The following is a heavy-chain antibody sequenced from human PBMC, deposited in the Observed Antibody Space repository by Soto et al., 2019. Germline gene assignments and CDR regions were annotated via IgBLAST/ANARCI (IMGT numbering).Heavy chain of an antibody. CDR3: ARDIGKLVQGHYFDY. CDR2: INPSGGST. CDR1: GYTFTSYY. Sequence: GASVKVSCKASGYTFTSYYMHWVRQAPGQGLEWMGIINPSGGSTSYAQKFQGRVTMTRDTSTSTVYMELSSLRSEDTAVYNCARDIGKLVQGHYFDYWGQGTLVTVSS. V-gene: IGHV1-46*01. J-gene: IGHJ4*02. D-gene: IGHD6-6*01.